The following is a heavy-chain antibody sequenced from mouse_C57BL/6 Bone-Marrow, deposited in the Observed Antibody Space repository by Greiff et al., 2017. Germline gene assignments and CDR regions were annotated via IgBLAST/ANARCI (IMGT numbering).Heavy chain of an antibody. D-gene: IGHD1-1*02. CDR1: GFTFSSYA. Sequence: EVKLVESGEGLVKPGGSLKLSCAASGFTFSSYAMSWVRQTPEKRLEWVAYISSGGDYIYYADTVKGRFTISRDNARNTLYLQMGSLKSEDTAMYYWTTGSYWYFDVWGTGTTVTVSS. CDR2: ISSGGDYI. J-gene: IGHJ1*03. CDR3: TTGSYWYFDV. V-gene: IGHV5-9-1*02.